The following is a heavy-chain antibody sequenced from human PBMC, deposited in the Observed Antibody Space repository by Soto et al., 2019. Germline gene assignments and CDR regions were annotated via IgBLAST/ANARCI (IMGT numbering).Heavy chain of an antibody. CDR1: GCTFSSFA. D-gene: IGHD5-18*01. V-gene: IGHV3-23*01. CDR3: AGPGYSSQDY. J-gene: IGHJ4*02. Sequence: GGALSLSCAASGCTFSSFAVSWVRQAPGKGLEWVSAISGSGYGVDYADSVKGQFTISRDNSKNTLYLQMNSLRVGDTAVYYCAGPGYSSQDYWGQGTLVTVSS. CDR2: ISGSGYGV.